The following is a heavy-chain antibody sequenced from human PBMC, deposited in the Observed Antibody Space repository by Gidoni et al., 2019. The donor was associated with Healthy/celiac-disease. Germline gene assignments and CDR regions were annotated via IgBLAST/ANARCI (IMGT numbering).Heavy chain of an antibody. CDR3: TAVIGARPGDYYYYMDV. CDR2: IKSKTDGGTT. CDR1: GSPFCNAW. V-gene: IGHV3-15*01. J-gene: IGHJ6*03. D-gene: IGHD6-6*01. Sequence: EVQRVESGGGLVKPGGPLRLSCAASGSPFCNAWMSWVRQAPGKGLGWVGRIKSKTDGGTTEYAAAVKGRFTISSDASKNTLYLQMNSLKTEDTAVYYCTAVIGARPGDYYYYMDVWGKGTTVTVSS.